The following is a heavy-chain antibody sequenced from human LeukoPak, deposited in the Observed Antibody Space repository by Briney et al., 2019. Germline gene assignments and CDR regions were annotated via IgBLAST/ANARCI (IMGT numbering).Heavy chain of an antibody. D-gene: IGHD3-22*01. CDR3: ARGYYYDGSGYYHFDY. V-gene: IGHV4-34*01. Sequence: SETLSLTCAVYGGSFSGYYWSWIRQPPGKGLEWIGEINHSGSTNYNPSLKSRVTISVDTSKNQFSLKLSSVTAADTAVYYCARGYYYDGSGYYHFDYWGQGTLVTVSS. J-gene: IGHJ4*02. CDR1: GGSFSGYY. CDR2: INHSGST.